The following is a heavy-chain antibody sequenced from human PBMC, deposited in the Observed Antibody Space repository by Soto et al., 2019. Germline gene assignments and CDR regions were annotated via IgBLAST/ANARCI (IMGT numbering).Heavy chain of an antibody. Sequence: QITLKESGPTLVKPTQTLTLTCTFSGFSLSTSGVGVGWIRQPPGKALEWLALIYWDDDKRYSPSLKSRLTIPKDTSKNQVVLTMTNMDPVDTATYYCALPAEPGHAFDIWGQGTMVTVAS. J-gene: IGHJ3*02. V-gene: IGHV2-5*02. CDR2: IYWDDDK. CDR3: ALPAEPGHAFDI. CDR1: GFSLSTSGVG. D-gene: IGHD6-25*01.